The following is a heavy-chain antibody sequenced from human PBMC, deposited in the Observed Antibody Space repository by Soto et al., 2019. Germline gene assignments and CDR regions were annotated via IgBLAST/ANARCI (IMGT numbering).Heavy chain of an antibody. V-gene: IGHV3-23*01. CDR3: AKDLIDYSNSYFDY. CDR1: GFTFSSYA. D-gene: IGHD4-4*01. Sequence: RRLSCAASGFTFSSYAMSWVRQAPGKGLEWVSAISGSGGSTYYADSVKGRFTISRDNSKNTLFLQMNSLRAEDTAVYYCAKDLIDYSNSYFDYWGQGTLVTVSS. CDR2: ISGSGGST. J-gene: IGHJ4*02.